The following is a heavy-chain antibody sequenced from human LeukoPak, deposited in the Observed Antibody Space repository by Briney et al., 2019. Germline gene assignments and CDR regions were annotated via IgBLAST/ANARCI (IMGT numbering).Heavy chain of an antibody. CDR3: ARHARRYYDNSGYYPNYFDY. CDR1: GGSISSSFYY. CDR2: IYYSGST. Sequence: SETLSLTCTVSGGSISSSFYYWGWIRQPPGKGLEWIGNIYYSGSTYYNPSLKSRVTISVDTSKNQFSLKLSSVTAADTAVYFCARHARRYYDNSGYYPNYFDYWGQGTLVTVFS. V-gene: IGHV4-39*01. D-gene: IGHD3-22*01. J-gene: IGHJ4*02.